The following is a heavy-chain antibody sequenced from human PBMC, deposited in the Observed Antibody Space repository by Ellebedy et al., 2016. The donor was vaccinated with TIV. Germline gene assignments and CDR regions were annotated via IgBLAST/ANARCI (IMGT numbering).Heavy chain of an antibody. CDR2: IVVGSGNT. CDR1: GFTFTSSA. J-gene: IGHJ4*02. D-gene: IGHD6-13*01. Sequence: SVKVSCXASGFTFTSSAVQWVRQARGQRLEWIGWIVVGSGNTNYAQKFQERVTITRDMSTSTAYMELSSLRSEDTAVYYCARVRQQLPRRLPPTYYFDYWGQGTLVTVPS. CDR3: ARVRQQLPRRLPPTYYFDY. V-gene: IGHV1-58*01.